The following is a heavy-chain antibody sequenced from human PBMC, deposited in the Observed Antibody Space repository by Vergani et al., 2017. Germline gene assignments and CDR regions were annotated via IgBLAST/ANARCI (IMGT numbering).Heavy chain of an antibody. CDR3: AKDYTAAKSYFDY. CDR2: ISYDGSKK. CDR1: GFTFSSYG. Sequence: QVQLVESGGGVVQPGRSLRLSCAASGFTFSSYGMHWVRQAPGKGLEWVAVISYDGSKKYYADSVKGRFTISRDNSKNTLYLQMNSLRAEDTAVYYCAKDYTAAKSYFDYWGQGTLVTVSS. D-gene: IGHD5-18*01. V-gene: IGHV3-30*18. J-gene: IGHJ4*02.